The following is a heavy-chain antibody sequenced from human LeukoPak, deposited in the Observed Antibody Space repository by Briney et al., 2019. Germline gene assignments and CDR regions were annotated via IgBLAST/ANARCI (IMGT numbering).Heavy chain of an antibody. CDR2: ISSSSDYI. Sequence: GGSLRLSCAASTFTFSSDSMNRVRQAPGKGLEWVSSISSSSDYIYYADSVKGRFTISRDNAKNSLFLQMNSLRVEDSAVYYCARDSGSSWREGLNYWGQGTLVTVSS. V-gene: IGHV3-21*01. D-gene: IGHD6-13*01. J-gene: IGHJ4*02. CDR3: ARDSGSSWREGLNY. CDR1: TFTFSSDS.